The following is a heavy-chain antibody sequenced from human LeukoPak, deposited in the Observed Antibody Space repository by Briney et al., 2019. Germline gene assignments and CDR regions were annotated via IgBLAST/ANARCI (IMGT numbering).Heavy chain of an antibody. D-gene: IGHD5-12*01. J-gene: IGHJ4*02. Sequence: SETLSLTCTVSGGSISSGSYYWSWIRQPAGKGLEWIGRIYTSGSTNYNPSLKSRVTISVDTSKNQFSLKLNSVTAADTAVYYCARLGSDYAHHFDYWGQGTLVTVSS. CDR1: GGSISSGSYY. CDR2: IYTSGST. CDR3: ARLGSDYAHHFDY. V-gene: IGHV4-61*02.